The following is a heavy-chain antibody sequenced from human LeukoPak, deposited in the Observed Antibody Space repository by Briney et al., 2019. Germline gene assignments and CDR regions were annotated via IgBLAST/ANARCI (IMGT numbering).Heavy chain of an antibody. CDR3: ARDENFYDSSGILDI. Sequence: SETLSLTCTVSGGSISSYYWSWIRQPAGKGQEWIGRIYTSGSTNYNPSLKSRVTMSVDTSKNQFSLKLRSVTAADTAVYYCARDENFYDSSGILDIWGQGTMVTVSS. CDR2: IYTSGST. CDR1: GGSISSYY. V-gene: IGHV4-4*07. J-gene: IGHJ3*02. D-gene: IGHD3-22*01.